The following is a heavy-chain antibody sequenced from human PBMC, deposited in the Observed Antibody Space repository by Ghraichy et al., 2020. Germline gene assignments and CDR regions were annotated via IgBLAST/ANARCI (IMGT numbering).Heavy chain of an antibody. J-gene: IGHJ4*02. D-gene: IGHD1-26*01. CDR3: AIYLPAPNRAQRWVGYYFDY. CDR2: IYYSGST. Sequence: SETLSLTCTVSGGSISSYYWSWIRQPPGKGLEWIGYIYYSGSTNYNPSLKSRVTISVDTSKNQFSLKLSSVTAADTAVYYCAIYLPAPNRAQRWVGYYFDYWGQGTLVTVSS. V-gene: IGHV4-59*01. CDR1: GGSISSYY.